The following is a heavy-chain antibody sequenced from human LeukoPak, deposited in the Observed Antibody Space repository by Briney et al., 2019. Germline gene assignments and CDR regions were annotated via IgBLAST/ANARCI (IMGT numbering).Heavy chain of an antibody. CDR1: GFTFSSDS. D-gene: IGHD3-10*01. V-gene: IGHV3-21*01. J-gene: IGHJ1*01. CDR2: ISSSSSYI. Sequence: PGGSLRLSCAASGFTFSSDSMNWVRQAPGKGLEWVSSISSSSSYIYYADSVKGRFTISRDNAKNSLYLQMNSLSAEDTAVYYCARDSSGFGSPDEYFQHWGQGTLVTVSS. CDR3: ARDSSGFGSPDEYFQH.